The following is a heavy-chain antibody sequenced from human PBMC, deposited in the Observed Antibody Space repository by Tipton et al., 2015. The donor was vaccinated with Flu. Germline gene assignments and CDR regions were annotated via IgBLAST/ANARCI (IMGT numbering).Heavy chain of an antibody. V-gene: IGHV4-39*07. J-gene: IGHJ3*02. Sequence: TLSLTCTVSGGSIGVTTYYWGWIRQPPGKGLEYIGSVYYTGGTYFNPSLKSRVTVSIDTSKKQFSLKLNSVTAADTAVYYCASLSLSFNAFDIWGQGTTVIVSS. CDR2: VYYTGGT. CDR3: ASLSLSFNAFDI. CDR1: GGSIGVTTYY. D-gene: IGHD2/OR15-2a*01.